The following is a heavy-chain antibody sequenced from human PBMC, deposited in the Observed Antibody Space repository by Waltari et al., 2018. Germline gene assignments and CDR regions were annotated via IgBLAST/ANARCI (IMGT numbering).Heavy chain of an antibody. Sequence: EVQLVQSGAEVKKPGESMKIPCKGSGYSFTRYWIGWVRQMPGKGLEWVGFIYPGDSDTRSRPSFPGQVTSSADKSISTAYRQWSNLKASDTAMYYCARKPGDPGAFDIWGQGTMVTVSS. CDR2: IYPGDSDT. CDR1: GYSFTRYW. CDR3: ARKPGDPGAFDI. J-gene: IGHJ3*02. D-gene: IGHD3-16*01. V-gene: IGHV5-51*01.